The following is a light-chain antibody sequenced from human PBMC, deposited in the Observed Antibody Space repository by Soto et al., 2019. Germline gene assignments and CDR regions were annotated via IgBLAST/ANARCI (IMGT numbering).Light chain of an antibody. CDR2: EVT. J-gene: IGLJ1*01. CDR1: SSDVENYKL. Sequence: QSVLNQPAPVSGSPGQSVTISCTATSSDVENYKLVSWYQQHPGKAPKLIIYEVTKRPSGVSNRFSGSKSANTASLTISGLQPEDEADYYCCSSVGSYVFGTGTKLTVL. CDR3: CSSVGSYV. V-gene: IGLV2-23*02.